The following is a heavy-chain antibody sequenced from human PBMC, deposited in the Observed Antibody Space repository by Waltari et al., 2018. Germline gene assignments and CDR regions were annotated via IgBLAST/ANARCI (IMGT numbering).Heavy chain of an antibody. CDR2: IYHSGST. CDR3: ARDHVDTAIRGSFDY. J-gene: IGHJ4*02. Sequence: QVQLQESGPGLVKPSETLSLTCTVSGYSISSGYYWGWIRQPPGKGLEWIGSIYHSGSTYYNPSLKSRVTISVDTSKNQFSLKLSSVTAADTAVYYCARDHVDTAIRGSFDYWGQGTLVTVSS. CDR1: GYSISSGYY. D-gene: IGHD5-18*01. V-gene: IGHV4-38-2*02.